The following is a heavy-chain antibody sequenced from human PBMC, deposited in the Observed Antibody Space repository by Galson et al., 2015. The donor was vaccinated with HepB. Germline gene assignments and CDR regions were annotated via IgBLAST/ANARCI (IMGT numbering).Heavy chain of an antibody. CDR3: ARAYYDFWNGYDY. CDR1: RFNFNNYA. Sequence: SLRLSCAASRFNFNNYAMHWVRQAPGKELEWVAVISFDGDSQYYGDYVKGRFSISRDNSKNTLYLQMNSLRADDTAVYYCARAYYDFWNGYDYWGQGTLVTVSS. J-gene: IGHJ4*02. D-gene: IGHD3-3*01. V-gene: IGHV3-30-3*01. CDR2: ISFDGDSQ.